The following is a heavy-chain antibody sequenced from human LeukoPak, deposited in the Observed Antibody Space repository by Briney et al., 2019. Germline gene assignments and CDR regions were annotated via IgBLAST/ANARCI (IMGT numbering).Heavy chain of an antibody. V-gene: IGHV4-38-2*02. Sequence: SETLSLTCTVSGGSISSYYWNWIRQPPGKGLEWIGSIYHSGSTYYNPSLKSRVTISVDTSKNQFSLKLSSVTAADTAVYYCAREYADYYYYYMDVWGKGTTVTISS. J-gene: IGHJ6*03. CDR2: IYHSGST. CDR3: AREYADYYYYYMDV. CDR1: GGSISSYY. D-gene: IGHD2-2*01.